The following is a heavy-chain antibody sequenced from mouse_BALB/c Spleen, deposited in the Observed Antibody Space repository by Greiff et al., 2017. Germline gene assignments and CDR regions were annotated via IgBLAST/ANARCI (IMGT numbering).Heavy chain of an antibody. V-gene: IGHV5-6-5*01. Sequence: EVQLQQSGGGLVKPGGSLKLSCAASGFTFSSYAMSWVRQTPEKRLEWVASISSGGSTYYPDSVKGRFTISRDNARNILYLQMSSLRSEDTAMYYCARDDGYYSFAYWGQGTLVTVSA. D-gene: IGHD2-3*01. CDR3: ARDDGYYSFAY. CDR2: ISSGGST. J-gene: IGHJ3*01. CDR1: GFTFSSYA.